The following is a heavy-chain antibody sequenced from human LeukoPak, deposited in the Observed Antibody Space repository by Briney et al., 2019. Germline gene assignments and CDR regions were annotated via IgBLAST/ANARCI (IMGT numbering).Heavy chain of an antibody. V-gene: IGHV3-74*01. D-gene: IGHD2-2*01. Sequence: PGGSLRLSCAASGFTFSSYAMSWVRQAPGKGLMWVSTVSPVGTDTNYADSVRGRFTISRDNAKNTLYLQMNSLRAEDTALYFCTRGCTGTRCPADYWGQGALVTVSS. CDR1: GFTFSSYA. J-gene: IGHJ4*02. CDR3: TRGCTGTRCPADY. CDR2: VSPVGTDT.